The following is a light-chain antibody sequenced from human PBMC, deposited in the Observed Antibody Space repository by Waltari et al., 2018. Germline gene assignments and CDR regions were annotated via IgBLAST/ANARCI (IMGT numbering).Light chain of an antibody. CDR1: SSAYYHY. J-gene: IGLJ2*01. CDR2: DVS. CDR3: SVKRGSNTVV. Sequence: QSALTQPASVSWSPGRSITISCTGASSAYYHYVCWYQHHPGKAPKLMIYDVSNRPSGVSNRFSGSKSGSTASLTISGLQAEDEADYYCSVKRGSNTVVFGGGTKLTVL. V-gene: IGLV2-14*03.